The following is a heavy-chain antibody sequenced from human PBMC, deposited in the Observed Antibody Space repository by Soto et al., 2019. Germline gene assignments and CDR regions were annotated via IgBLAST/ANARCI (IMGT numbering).Heavy chain of an antibody. J-gene: IGHJ4*02. V-gene: IGHV3-33*01. D-gene: IGHD6-13*01. CDR1: GFTFSSYG. Sequence: QVQLVESGGGVVQPGGSLRLSCAASGFTFSSYGMHWVRQAPGKGLEWVAVIWYDGSNKYYADSVKGRFTISRDNSKNTLYLQMNSLRAEDTAVYYCARDSGIAAAGTPYWGQGTLVTVSS. CDR2: IWYDGSNK. CDR3: ARDSGIAAAGTPY.